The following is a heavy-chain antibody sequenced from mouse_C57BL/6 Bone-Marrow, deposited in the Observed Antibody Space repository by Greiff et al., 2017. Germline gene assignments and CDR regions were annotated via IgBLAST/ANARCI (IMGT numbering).Heavy chain of an antibody. Sequence: EVQLVESGGGLVQPGGSLKLSCAASGFTFSDYYMYWVRQTPEQRLEWVAYISNGGGSTYYPDSVKGRFTIPSDNANISLYLQMSRLKSEATAMYYCARHPGLDYWGQGTTLTVSS. J-gene: IGHJ2*01. CDR1: GFTFSDYY. V-gene: IGHV5-12*01. CDR3: ARHPGLDY. CDR2: ISNGGGST.